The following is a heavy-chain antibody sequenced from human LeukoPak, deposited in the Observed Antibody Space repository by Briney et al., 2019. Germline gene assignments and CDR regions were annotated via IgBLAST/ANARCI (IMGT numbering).Heavy chain of an antibody. D-gene: IGHD5-24*01. J-gene: IGHJ2*01. Sequence: ASVKVSCKASGYTFAGYYMHWVRQAPGQGLEWMGWISAYNGNTNYAQKLQGRVTMTRDTPTSTAYMELRSLRSDDTAVYYCARGTDGYNSPFDLWGRGTLVTVSS. CDR1: GYTFAGYY. V-gene: IGHV1-18*04. CDR3: ARGTDGYNSPFDL. CDR2: ISAYNGNT.